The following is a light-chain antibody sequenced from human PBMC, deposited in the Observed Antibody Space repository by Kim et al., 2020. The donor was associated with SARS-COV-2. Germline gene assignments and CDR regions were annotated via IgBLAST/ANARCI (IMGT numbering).Light chain of an antibody. J-gene: IGLJ3*02. CDR3: QSYDSSNQGV. Sequence: NFMLTQPHSVSESPGKTVTISCTRSSGSIASNYVQWYQQRPGSAPTTVIYEDNQRPPGVPDRFSGSIDSSSNSASLPISGLKTEDEADYYCQSYDSSNQGVFGGGTQLTVL. CDR1: SGSIASNY. V-gene: IGLV6-57*04. CDR2: EDN.